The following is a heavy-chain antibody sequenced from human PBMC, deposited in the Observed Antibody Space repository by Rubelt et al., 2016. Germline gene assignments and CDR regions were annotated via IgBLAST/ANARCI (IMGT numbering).Heavy chain of an antibody. CDR2: IYYRGTT. Sequence: QVQLQESGPGLLKPSETLSLTCTVSGDSITKYYWSWIRQPPGKELEWIGYIYYRGTTNYSPSLRSRGSRSLATSKNQCSLGLLSVTAADTALYYGAVASAVKRLAVAYWGQGTPVIVSS. CDR1: GDSITKYY. CDR3: AVASAVKRLAVAY. J-gene: IGHJ4*02. D-gene: IGHD1-1*01. V-gene: IGHV4-59*12.